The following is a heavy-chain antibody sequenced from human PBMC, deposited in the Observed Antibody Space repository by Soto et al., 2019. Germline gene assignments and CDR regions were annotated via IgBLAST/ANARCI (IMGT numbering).Heavy chain of an antibody. Sequence: QVQLMQSGAEVKKPGSSVKVSCKASGGTFSTSAISWVRQAPGEGLEWVGGIMPVFATPDYAQKFQGRDTISADESTTTAYLELTSLTTDVTAVYYCARDKDRQQLGGNYYYILDVWGQGTAITVSS. CDR2: IMPVFATP. CDR1: GGTFSTSA. J-gene: IGHJ6*02. V-gene: IGHV1-69*12. D-gene: IGHD3-3*02. CDR3: ARDKDRQQLGGNYYYILDV.